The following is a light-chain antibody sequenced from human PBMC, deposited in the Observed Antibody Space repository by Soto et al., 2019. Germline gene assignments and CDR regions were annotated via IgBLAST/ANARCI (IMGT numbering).Light chain of an antibody. CDR3: QQSSSSPWT. CDR1: QGITSW. Sequence: DIQMTQSPSSVSASVGDRVTITCRASQGITSWLAWYQQKPGKAPKLLIFAASSLQTGVPSRFSGSGSRTDFTLTINSLQPEDFATYYCQQSSSSPWTFGQGTKVEI. J-gene: IGKJ1*01. V-gene: IGKV1-12*01. CDR2: AAS.